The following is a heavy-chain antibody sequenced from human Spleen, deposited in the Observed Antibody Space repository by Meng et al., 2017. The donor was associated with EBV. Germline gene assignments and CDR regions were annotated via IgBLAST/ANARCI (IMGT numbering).Heavy chain of an antibody. CDR2: INPNSGDT. Sequence: QVQLVQSGAEVKTPXXXXKVXXTXSGYTFTDYFIHWVRQAPGQGLEWMGCINPNSGDTKYAQKFQGWVTLARDTSISTAYMELSGLKSDDTAVYYCARSSPYYDTSGYCGSWGQGTLVTVSS. V-gene: IGHV1-2*04. CDR1: GYTFTDYF. J-gene: IGHJ4*02. CDR3: ARSSPYYDTSGYCGS. D-gene: IGHD3-22*01.